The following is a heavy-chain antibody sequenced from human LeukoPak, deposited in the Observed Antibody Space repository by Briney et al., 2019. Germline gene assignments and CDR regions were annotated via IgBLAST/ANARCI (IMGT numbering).Heavy chain of an antibody. V-gene: IGHV3-11*01. J-gene: IGHJ4*02. CDR3: ARGPQQLAPTHFDY. CDR2: ISSSGSTI. D-gene: IGHD6-6*01. CDR1: GFTFSDYY. Sequence: KLGGSLRLSCAASGFTFSDYYMSWIRQAPGKGLEWVSYISSSGSTIYYADSVKGRFTISRDNAKNSLYLQMNSLRAEDTAVYYCARGPQQLAPTHFDYWGQGTLVTVSS.